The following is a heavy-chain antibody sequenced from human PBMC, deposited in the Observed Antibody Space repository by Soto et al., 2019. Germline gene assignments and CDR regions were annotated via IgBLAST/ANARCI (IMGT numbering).Heavy chain of an antibody. J-gene: IGHJ4*02. CDR1: GGSFSGYY. D-gene: IGHD3-9*01. V-gene: IGHV4-34*01. Sequence: PSETLSLTCAVYGGSFSGYYWNWIRQPPGKGLEWIGEINHSGSTNYNPSLKSRVTISVDTSKNQFSLKLRSETAADTAVYYCARGMAEEQIFYYFDYWGQGALVTVSS. CDR3: ARGMAEEQIFYYFDY. CDR2: INHSGST.